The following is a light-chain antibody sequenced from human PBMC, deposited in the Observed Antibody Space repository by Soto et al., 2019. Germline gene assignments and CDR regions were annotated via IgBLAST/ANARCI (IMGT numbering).Light chain of an antibody. V-gene: IGLV2-14*01. Sequence: QCALTQSASVSGSPGQSITISCTGTSSDVGNYNYVSWYQQHPGEVPKLIIFNVNNRPSGVSNRFSGSKSGNTASLTISGLQAEDEADYYCSSFTSSTTYVFGTGTKVTV. CDR1: SSDVGNYNY. J-gene: IGLJ1*01. CDR2: NVN. CDR3: SSFTSSTTYV.